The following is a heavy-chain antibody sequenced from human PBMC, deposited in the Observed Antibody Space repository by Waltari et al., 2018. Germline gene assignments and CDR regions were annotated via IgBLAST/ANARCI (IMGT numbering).Heavy chain of an antibody. J-gene: IGHJ6*02. CDR1: GGSFSGYY. D-gene: IGHD6-19*01. V-gene: IGHV4-34*01. CDR2: INHSGST. CDR3: ARGRAVAYYYYYGMDV. Sequence: QVQLQQWGAGLLKPSETLSLTCAVYGGSFSGYYRSWISQPPGKGLEWIGEINHSGSTNYNPSLKSRVTISVDTSKNQFSLKLSSVTAADTAVYYCARGRAVAYYYYYGMDVWGQGTTVTVSS.